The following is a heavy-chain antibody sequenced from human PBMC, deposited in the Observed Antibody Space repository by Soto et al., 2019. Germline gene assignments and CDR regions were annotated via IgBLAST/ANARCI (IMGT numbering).Heavy chain of an antibody. D-gene: IGHD3-10*01. CDR3: ARGSGSYYNGGDNWFDP. J-gene: IGHJ5*02. V-gene: IGHV5-51*01. CDR2: IYPGDSDT. Sequence: RGESLKISCNGSGYGFTSYWIGWVRQMPGKGLEWMGIIYPGDSDTRYSPSFQGQVTISADKSISTAYLQWSSLKASDTAMYYCARGSGSYYNGGDNWFDPWGQGTLVTVSS. CDR1: GYGFTSYW.